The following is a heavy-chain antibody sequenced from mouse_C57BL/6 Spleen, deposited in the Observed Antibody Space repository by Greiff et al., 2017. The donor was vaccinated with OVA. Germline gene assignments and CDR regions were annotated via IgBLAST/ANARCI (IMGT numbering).Heavy chain of an antibody. V-gene: IGHV5-17*01. CDR1: GFTFSDYG. Sequence: DVMLVESGGGLVKPGGSLKLSCAASGFTFSDYGMHWVRQAPEKGLEWVAYISSGSSTIYYADTVKGRFTNSRDNAKNTLFLQMTSLRSEDTAMYYCARVWDDAMDYWGQGTSVTVSS. D-gene: IGHD4-1*01. J-gene: IGHJ4*01. CDR2: ISSGSSTI. CDR3: ARVWDDAMDY.